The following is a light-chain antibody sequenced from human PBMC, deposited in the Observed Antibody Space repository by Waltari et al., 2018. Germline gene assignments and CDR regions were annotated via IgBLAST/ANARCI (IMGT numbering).Light chain of an antibody. CDR1: SSNIGSNT. Sequence: QSVLTQPPSVSGTPGQRVTISCSGSSSNIGSNTVDWYQQLPGTAPKLLRYSNNLRPSGVPERFAGSKSGTSASLAIFGIQSEDEGDYFCAGWDDSLKGVIFGGGTKVTVL. V-gene: IGLV1-44*01. J-gene: IGLJ2*01. CDR2: SNN. CDR3: AGWDDSLKGVI.